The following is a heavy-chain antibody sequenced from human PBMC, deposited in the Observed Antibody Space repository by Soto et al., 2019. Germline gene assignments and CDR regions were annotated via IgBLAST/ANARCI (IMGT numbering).Heavy chain of an antibody. Sequence: SVEVSCKASGGTFSSYAISWVRQAPGQGLEWMGGIIPIFGTANYAQKFQGRVTITADKSTGTAYMELSSLRTKATSGSYWASNRICTNGACHTQYY. D-gene: IGHD2-8*01. CDR3: ASNRICTNGACHTQYY. J-gene: IGHJ6*03. V-gene: IGHV1-69*06. CDR2: IIPIFGTA. CDR1: GGTFSSYA.